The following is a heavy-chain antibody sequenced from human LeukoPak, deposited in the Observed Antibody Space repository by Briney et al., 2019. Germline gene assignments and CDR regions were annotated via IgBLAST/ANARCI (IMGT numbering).Heavy chain of an antibody. J-gene: IGHJ4*02. CDR2: IKQDGSEK. D-gene: IGHD3-3*01. CDR3: ASRRFLEWLSSPFDY. Sequence: GGSLRLSCAASGFTFSSYWMSWVRQAPGKGLEWVANIKQDGSEKYCVDSVKGRFTISRDNAKNSLYLQMNSLRAEGTAVYYCASRRFLEWLSSPFDYWGQGTLVTVSS. V-gene: IGHV3-7*01. CDR1: GFTFSSYW.